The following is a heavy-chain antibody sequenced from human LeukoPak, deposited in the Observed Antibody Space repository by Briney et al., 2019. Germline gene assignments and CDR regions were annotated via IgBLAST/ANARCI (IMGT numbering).Heavy chain of an antibody. CDR2: ISSSGGTI. CDR3: ARDKAAAAGTFDY. Sequence: PGGSLRLSCAASGFTFSDYYMSWIRQAPGKGLEWVSYISSSGGTISYADSVKGRFTISRDNAKNSLYLQMNSLRAEDTAVYYCARDKAAAAGTFDYWGQGTLVTVSS. V-gene: IGHV3-11*04. D-gene: IGHD6-13*01. J-gene: IGHJ4*02. CDR1: GFTFSDYY.